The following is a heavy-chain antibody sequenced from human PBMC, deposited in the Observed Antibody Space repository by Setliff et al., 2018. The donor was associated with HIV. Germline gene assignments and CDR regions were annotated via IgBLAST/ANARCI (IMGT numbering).Heavy chain of an antibody. D-gene: IGHD3-10*01. CDR1: GGPVTSSSSYY. CDR3: ARLAGESVATIGY. Sequence: SETLSLTCTVSGGPVTSSSSYYWGWIRQPPGKGLEWIGSIYYSGSTYYNPSLKSRVTISVDTSKNQFSLKLSSVTAADTAVYYCARLAGESVATIGYWGQGTLVTVSS. J-gene: IGHJ4*02. CDR2: IYYSGST. V-gene: IGHV4-39*01.